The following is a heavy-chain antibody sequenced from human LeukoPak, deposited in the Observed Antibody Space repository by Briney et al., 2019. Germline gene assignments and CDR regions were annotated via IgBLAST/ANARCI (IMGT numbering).Heavy chain of an antibody. V-gene: IGHV1-2*06. Sequence: ASVKVSCKASGYTFTGYYMHWVRQAPGQGLEWMGRINPNSGGTNYAQKFQGRVTMTRDTSISTAHMELSSLRPDEPAVYYCARGLCWVSKDFDYWGQGTLVTVSS. J-gene: IGHJ4*02. CDR1: GYTFTGYY. CDR3: ARGLCWVSKDFDY. CDR2: INPNSGGT. D-gene: IGHD2-15*01.